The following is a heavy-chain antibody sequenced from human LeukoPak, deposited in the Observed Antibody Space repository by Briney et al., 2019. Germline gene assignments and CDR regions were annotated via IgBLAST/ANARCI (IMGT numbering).Heavy chain of an antibody. CDR3: AKDKSYYDSSGIDY. V-gene: IGHV3-30*02. CDR2: IWYGGSNK. D-gene: IGHD3-22*01. Sequence: GGSLRLSCAASGFTFSSYGMHWVRQAPGKGLEWVAVIWYGGSNKYYADSVKGRFTISRDNSKNTLYLQMNSLRAEDTAVYYCAKDKSYYDSSGIDYWGQGTLVTVSS. CDR1: GFTFSSYG. J-gene: IGHJ4*02.